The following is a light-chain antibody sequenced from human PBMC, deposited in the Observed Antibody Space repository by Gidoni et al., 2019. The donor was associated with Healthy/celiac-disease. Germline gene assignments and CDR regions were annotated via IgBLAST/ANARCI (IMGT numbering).Light chain of an antibody. CDR1: QNICSY. CDR2: AAS. CDR3: RQSCSTPRT. Sequence: DIQITQSPSSLSAFVGDRVTIPCRASQNICSYFNWYQQKPGKAPKPLLYAASSLKSGVTSGCSSGGSGTDFSLTISSLQHDDVGAYYYRQSCSTPRTCGEGTKVEIK. J-gene: IGKJ4*02. V-gene: IGKV1-39*01.